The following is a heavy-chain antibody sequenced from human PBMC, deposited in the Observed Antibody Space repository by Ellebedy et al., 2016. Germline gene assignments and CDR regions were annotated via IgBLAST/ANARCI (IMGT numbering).Heavy chain of an antibody. CDR1: GGSISSSSYY. J-gene: IGHJ4*02. D-gene: IGHD3-10*01. V-gene: IGHV4-39*01. Sequence: SETLSLTCTVSGGSISSSSYYWGWIRQPPGKGLEWIGSIYYSGSTYYNPSLKSRVTISVDTSKNQFSLKLSSVTAADTAVYYCATPPEGIWFGENALTYWGQGTLVTVSS. CDR3: ATPPEGIWFGENALTY. CDR2: IYYSGST.